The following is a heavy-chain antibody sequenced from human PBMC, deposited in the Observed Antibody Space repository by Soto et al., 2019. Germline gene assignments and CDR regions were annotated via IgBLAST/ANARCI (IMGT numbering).Heavy chain of an antibody. D-gene: IGHD3-16*01. J-gene: IGHJ4*02. CDR1: GYTFTNFG. CDR2: ISAYNGNT. CDR3: GRWGTPIDY. Sequence: QVQLVQSGAEVKKPGASVKVSCKASGYTFTNFGISWVRQAPGQGLEWMGWISAYNGNTNYAQNFQGRVTMTTDTSTRTANMRLRGLRSDDRAVYYCGRWGTPIDYWGQGTLVTVSS. V-gene: IGHV1-18*01.